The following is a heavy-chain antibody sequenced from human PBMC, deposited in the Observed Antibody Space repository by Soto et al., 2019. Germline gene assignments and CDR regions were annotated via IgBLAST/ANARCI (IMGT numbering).Heavy chain of an antibody. CDR3: TTGSRY. V-gene: IGHV3-15*01. D-gene: IGHD1-26*01. CDR1: GFTFNDAW. CDR2: IKGKTDSGTT. Sequence: GGPLRLSCAASGFTFNDAWMSWVRQGPGKGLEWVGRIKGKTDSGTTEYTGPVKGRFTISRDDSKNTVYLQMNNLKIEDSAVYFCTTGSRYWGQGTLVTVSS. J-gene: IGHJ4*02.